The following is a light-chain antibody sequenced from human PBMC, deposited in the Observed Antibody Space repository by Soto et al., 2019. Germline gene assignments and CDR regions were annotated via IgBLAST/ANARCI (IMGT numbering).Light chain of an antibody. CDR1: QSVISQ. CDR2: DAS. V-gene: IGKV3-11*01. Sequence: EIVLTQSPATLSLSPGXGATVSCRASQSVISQLAWYQQKPGQAPRLLIYDASNRATGIPARFSGSGSGTDFTLTISSLEPEDFAVYYCQHSLNWPFTFGPGTKVDTK. J-gene: IGKJ3*01. CDR3: QHSLNWPFT.